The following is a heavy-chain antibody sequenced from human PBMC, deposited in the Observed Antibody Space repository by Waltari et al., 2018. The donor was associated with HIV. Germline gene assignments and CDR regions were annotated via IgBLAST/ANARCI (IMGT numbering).Heavy chain of an antibody. CDR3: ARDLYSRNGDDY. CDR2: INSDGSST. Sequence: EVQLVESGGGLVQLGGSLRLSCAASGSTYSTYWMKRVRQAPGKGLVWVSRINSDGSSTNYAGSVKGRFTVSRDNAKNTLYLQMNSLRAEDTAVYYCARDLYSRNGDDYWGQGTLVTVSS. J-gene: IGHJ4*02. D-gene: IGHD6-13*01. V-gene: IGHV3-74*01. CDR1: GSTYSTYW.